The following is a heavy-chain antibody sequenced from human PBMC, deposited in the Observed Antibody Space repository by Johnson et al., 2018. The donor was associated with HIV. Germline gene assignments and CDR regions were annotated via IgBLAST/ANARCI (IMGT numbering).Heavy chain of an antibody. CDR2: IWYDGSNK. J-gene: IGHJ3*02. CDR1: GFTFSSYG. Sequence: QVQLVESGGGVVQPGRSMRLSCAASGFTFSSYGMHWVRQAPGKGLEWVAVIWYDGSNKYYADSVKGRFTISRDNSKNTLYVQMNRLRAWDTAVYYCVKDRGIPGLPAAFDIWGQGTMVTVSS. D-gene: IGHD3-10*01. CDR3: VKDRGIPGLPAAFDI. V-gene: IGHV3-33*06.